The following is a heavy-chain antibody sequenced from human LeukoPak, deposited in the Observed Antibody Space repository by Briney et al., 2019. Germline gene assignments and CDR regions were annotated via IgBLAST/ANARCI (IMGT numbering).Heavy chain of an antibody. Sequence: SETLSLTCTVSGGSISSYYWSWIRQPPGKGLEWIGYIYYSGSTNYNPSLKSRVTISVDTSKNQFSLKLSSVTPADTAVYYCARLFYDSSGHYWGQGTLVTVSS. D-gene: IGHD3-22*01. CDR1: GGSISSYY. CDR3: ARLFYDSSGHY. V-gene: IGHV4-59*01. CDR2: IYYSGST. J-gene: IGHJ4*02.